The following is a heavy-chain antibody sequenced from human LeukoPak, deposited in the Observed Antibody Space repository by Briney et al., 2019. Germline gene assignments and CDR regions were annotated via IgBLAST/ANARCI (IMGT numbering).Heavy chain of an antibody. CDR2: IIIITYYI. Sequence: PGGSLRLSCAASGFTFSSYGMHWVRQAPGKGVEWVSSIIIITYYIYYADSLKGRFTISTDNAKNSLYLQMNSLIAEDTAVYYCAKDPYRASSGLVDYWGQGTLVTVSS. J-gene: IGHJ4*02. V-gene: IGHV3-21*01. CDR3: AKDPYRASSGLVDY. D-gene: IGHD5-12*01. CDR1: GFTFSSYG.